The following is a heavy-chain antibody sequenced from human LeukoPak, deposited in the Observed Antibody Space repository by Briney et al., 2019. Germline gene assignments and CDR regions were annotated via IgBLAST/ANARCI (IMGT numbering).Heavy chain of an antibody. J-gene: IGHJ4*02. CDR3: ARVSGRLERQSDLDY. D-gene: IGHD1-1*01. V-gene: IGHV3-21*01. CDR2: ISGDSTYI. Sequence: GGSLRLSCAASGFTFASYSMNWVRQAPGKGLEWVSSISGDSTYIYNAGSVKGRFTISRDNAQASLYLQMISLRAGDTAVYYCARVSGRLERQSDLDYWGQGTLVIVSS. CDR1: GFTFASYS.